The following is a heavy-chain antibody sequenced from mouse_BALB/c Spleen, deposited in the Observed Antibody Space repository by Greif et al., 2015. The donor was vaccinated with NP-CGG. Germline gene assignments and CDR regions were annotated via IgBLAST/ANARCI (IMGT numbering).Heavy chain of an antibody. Sequence: EVQGVESGGGLVQPGGSLRLSCATSGFTFTDYYMSWVRQPPGKALEWLGFIRNKANGYTTEYSASVKGRFTISRDNSQSILYLQMNTLRAEDSATYYCARDGEDYYGSSCFDVWGAGTTVTVSS. J-gene: IGHJ1*01. CDR2: IRNKANGYTT. CDR3: ARDGEDYYGSSCFDV. CDR1: GFTFTDYY. D-gene: IGHD1-1*01. V-gene: IGHV7-3*02.